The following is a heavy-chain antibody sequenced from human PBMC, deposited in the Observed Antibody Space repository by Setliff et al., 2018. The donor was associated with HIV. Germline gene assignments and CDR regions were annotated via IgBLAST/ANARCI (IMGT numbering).Heavy chain of an antibody. V-gene: IGHV1-69*13. J-gene: IGHJ4*02. CDR1: GGTFSRSA. CDR3: ARGPLYGYDRGYFDY. D-gene: IGHD5-12*01. CDR2: IIPVFATP. Sequence: GASVKVSCKASGGTFSRSAINWVRQAPGQGLEWMGGIIPVFATPNYAQKFQDRVTITEDESTTTVYMEVRSLKSEETALYYCARGPLYGYDRGYFDYWGQGTLV.